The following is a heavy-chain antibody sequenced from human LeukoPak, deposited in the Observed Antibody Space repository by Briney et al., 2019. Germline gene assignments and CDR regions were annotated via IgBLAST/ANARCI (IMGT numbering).Heavy chain of an antibody. CDR1: GYTLTELS. J-gene: IGHJ4*02. D-gene: IGHD2-2*01. Sequence: ASVKVSRKVSGYTLTELSMHWVRQAPGKGLEWMGGFDPEDGETIYAQKFQGRVTMTEDTSTDTAYMELSSLRSEDTAVYYCATVGLICSSTSCYFDYWGQGTLVTVSS. V-gene: IGHV1-24*01. CDR2: FDPEDGET. CDR3: ATVGLICSSTSCYFDY.